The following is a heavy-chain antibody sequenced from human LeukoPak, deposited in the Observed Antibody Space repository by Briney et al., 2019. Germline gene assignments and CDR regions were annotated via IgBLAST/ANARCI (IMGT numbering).Heavy chain of an antibody. CDR1: GGSISSGDYY. CDR3: ARETYYYDSSGYLDWFDP. V-gene: IGHV4-30-4*01. Sequence: SETLSLTCTVSGGSISSGDYYWSWIRQPPGKGLEWIGYIYYSGSTYYNPSLKSRVTISVGTSKNQFSLKLSSVTAADTAVYYCARETYYYDSSGYLDWFDPWGQGTLVTVSS. CDR2: IYYSGST. J-gene: IGHJ5*02. D-gene: IGHD3-22*01.